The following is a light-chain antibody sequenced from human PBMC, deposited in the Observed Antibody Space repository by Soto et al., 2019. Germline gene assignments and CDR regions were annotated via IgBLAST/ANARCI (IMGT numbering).Light chain of an antibody. CDR1: QDISRF. CDR3: LQHYAYPWM. V-gene: IGKV1-17*03. J-gene: IGKJ1*01. Sequence: DIQMTQSPSAVSASVGDRGTITCRASQDISRFLAWFQQNPGKVPKRLVYLATALQNGAPSRFSGGGSGTEFNFTISSLPPEDFATYYCLQHYAYPWMFGQGTKVDIK. CDR2: LAT.